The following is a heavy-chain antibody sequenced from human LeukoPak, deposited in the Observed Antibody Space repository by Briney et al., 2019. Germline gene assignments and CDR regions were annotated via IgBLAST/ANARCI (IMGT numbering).Heavy chain of an antibody. J-gene: IGHJ6*02. CDR1: GGSISSGDYY. CDR3: ARRRSPRYGMDV. Sequence: SETLSLTCTVSGGSISSGDYYWSWIRQPPGKGLEWIGEINHSGSTNFNPSLKSRVTISVDTSKNQFSLKLSSVTAADTAVYLCARRRSPRYGMDVWGQGTTVTVSS. V-gene: IGHV4-39*07. D-gene: IGHD6-19*01. CDR2: INHSGST.